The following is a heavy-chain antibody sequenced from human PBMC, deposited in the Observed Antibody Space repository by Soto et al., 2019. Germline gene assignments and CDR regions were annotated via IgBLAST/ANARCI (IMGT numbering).Heavy chain of an antibody. CDR2: IKQDGSEK. J-gene: IGHJ4*02. V-gene: IGHV3-7*01. CDR3: ARRMGSSGWYGNDY. CDR1: GFTFSSYW. D-gene: IGHD6-19*01. Sequence: GGSLRLSCAASGFTFSSYWMSWVRQAPGKGLEWVANIKQDGSEKYYVDSVKGRFTISRDNAKNSLYLQMNSLRAEDTAVYYCARRMGSSGWYGNDYWGQGTLVTVSS.